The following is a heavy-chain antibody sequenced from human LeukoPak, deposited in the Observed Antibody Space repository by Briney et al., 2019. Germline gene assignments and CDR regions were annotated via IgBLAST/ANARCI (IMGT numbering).Heavy chain of an antibody. V-gene: IGHV3-21*01. CDR1: GFTFSSYW. CDR2: ISSSSSYI. D-gene: IGHD6-13*01. Sequence: KPGGSLRLSCAASGFTFSSYWMSWVRQAPGKGLEWVSSISSSSSYIYYADSVKGRFTISRDNAKNSLYLQMNSLRAEDTAVYYCAKSIAAAEVLWGQGTLVTVSS. CDR3: AKSIAAAEVL. J-gene: IGHJ4*02.